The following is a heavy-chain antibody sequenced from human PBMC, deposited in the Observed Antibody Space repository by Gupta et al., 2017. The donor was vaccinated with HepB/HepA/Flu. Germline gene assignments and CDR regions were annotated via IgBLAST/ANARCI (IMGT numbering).Heavy chain of an antibody. V-gene: IGHV3-23*01. J-gene: IGHJ4*02. CDR2: ILSSYNT. CDR3: ARDLTGAEDS. CDR1: GFSFSNFG. D-gene: IGHD3-9*01. Sequence: EVQLLESGGGLVQPGGSLRRSCAASGFSFSNFGMSWVRQAPGRGLEGASTILSSYNTYYTDSVRGRFTISRDNSENTLYLQMNSLRVEDTAIYYCARDLTGAEDSWGQGILVTVSS.